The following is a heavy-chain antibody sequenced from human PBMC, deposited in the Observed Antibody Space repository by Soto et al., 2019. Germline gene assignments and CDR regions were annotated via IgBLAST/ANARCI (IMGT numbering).Heavy chain of an antibody. J-gene: IGHJ4*02. CDR1: GFTFSNAW. CDR2: IKSKTDGGTT. D-gene: IGHD3-3*01. V-gene: IGHV3-15*01. Sequence: GGSLRLPCAASGFTFSNAWMSWVRQAPGKGLEWVGRIKSKTDGGTTDYAEPVKGRFTISRDDSKNTLYLQMNSLKTEDTAAYYCTTDGSHDELDYWGQGTLVTVSS. CDR3: TTDGSHDELDY.